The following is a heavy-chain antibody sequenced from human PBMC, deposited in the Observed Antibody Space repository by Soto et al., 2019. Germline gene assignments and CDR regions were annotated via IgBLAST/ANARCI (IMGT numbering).Heavy chain of an antibody. CDR2: ISPSGSTI. D-gene: IGHD5-12*01. CDR1: GFIFSSCL. V-gene: IGHV3-48*01. CDR3: ARYSGYDSSGYDWAYFDY. J-gene: IGHJ4*02. Sequence: PGGSVRLSCAASGFIFSSCLMNLVRQVPGKGLEWVAIISPSGSTIYYADSVKGRFTISRDNAKNSLYLQMNSLRAEDTAVYYCARYSGYDSSGYDWAYFDYWGQGTLVTVSP.